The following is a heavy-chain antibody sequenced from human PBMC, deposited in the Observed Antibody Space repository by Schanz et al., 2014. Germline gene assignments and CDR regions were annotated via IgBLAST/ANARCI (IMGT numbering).Heavy chain of an antibody. V-gene: IGHV3-13*04. CDR3: ASPSGYSDYGTYFDF. CDR1: GFSIRNHD. D-gene: IGHD5-12*01. J-gene: IGHJ4*02. CDR2: IGTAGDT. Sequence: EVQLLESGGGLVQPGGSLRLSCAASGFSIRNHDMHWVRQATGAGLEWVSAIGTAGDTFYLDSVKGRFTISRDNSRNTLYLQMNSLRTEDTAVYYCASPSGYSDYGTYFDFWGQGTLVTVSS.